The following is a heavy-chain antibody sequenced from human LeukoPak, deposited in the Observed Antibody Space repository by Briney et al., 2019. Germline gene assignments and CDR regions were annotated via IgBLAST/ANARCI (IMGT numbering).Heavy chain of an antibody. CDR3: ARAWKDRCGDYAFDY. D-gene: IGHD4-17*01. CDR1: GFTFSSYD. J-gene: IGHJ4*02. V-gene: IGHV3-13*01. CDR2: IGTAGDT. Sequence: GGSLRLSCAASGFTFSSYDMHWVRQATGKGLEWVSAIGTAGDTYYPGSVKGRFTISRENAKNSLYLQMNSLRAGDTAVYYCARAWKDRCGDYAFDYWGQGTLVTVSS.